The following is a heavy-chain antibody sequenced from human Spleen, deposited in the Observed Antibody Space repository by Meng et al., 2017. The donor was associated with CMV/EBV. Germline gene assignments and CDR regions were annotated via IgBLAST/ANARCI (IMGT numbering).Heavy chain of an antibody. D-gene: IGHD3-22*01. CDR2: IYPGGTST. J-gene: IGHJ4*02. Sequence: GFTFSRYAMNCVLQAPGKGLEWVSVIYPGGTSTYYADSVKGRFTISRDNSKNTVYLKMNSLRAEDTAIYYCAKDLGYDIIGRFDYCGKGTLVTVSS. CDR1: GFTFSRYA. V-gene: IGHV3-23*03. CDR3: AKDLGYDIIGRFDY.